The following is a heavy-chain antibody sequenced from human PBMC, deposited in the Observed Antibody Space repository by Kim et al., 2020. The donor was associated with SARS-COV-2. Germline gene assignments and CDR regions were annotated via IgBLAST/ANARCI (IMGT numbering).Heavy chain of an antibody. CDR3: ARAGKLPAASVSGFCDY. Sequence: GGSLRLSCAASGFTFSSYAMHWVRQAPGKGLEWVAVISYDGSNKYYADSVKGRFTISRDNSKNTLYLQMNSLRAEDTAVYYCARAGKLPAASVSGFCDYWGQGTLVTVSS. J-gene: IGHJ4*02. V-gene: IGHV3-30-3*01. CDR1: GFTFSSYA. CDR2: ISYDGSNK. D-gene: IGHD2-2*01.